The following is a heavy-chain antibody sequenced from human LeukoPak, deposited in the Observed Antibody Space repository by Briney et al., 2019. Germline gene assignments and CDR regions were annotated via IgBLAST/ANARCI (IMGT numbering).Heavy chain of an antibody. V-gene: IGHV3-23*01. CDR2: ISGSGGST. Sequence: GGSLRLSCAASGFTFRSFAMSWVRQAPGKGLEWVSAISGSGGSTYYADSVKGRFTISRDNAKNSLYLQMNSLRAEDTAVYYCARGYSSSWYYFDYWGQGTLVTVSS. J-gene: IGHJ4*02. CDR1: GFTFRSFA. CDR3: ARGYSSSWYYFDY. D-gene: IGHD6-13*01.